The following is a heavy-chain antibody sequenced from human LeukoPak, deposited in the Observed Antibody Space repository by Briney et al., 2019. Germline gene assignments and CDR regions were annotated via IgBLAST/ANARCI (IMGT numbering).Heavy chain of an antibody. Sequence: SETLSLTCAVFGGSFTGYYWSWIRQPPGKGLEWIGEINHSGSTNYNPSLKSRVTMSVDTSESQFSLKLSSVTAADTAVYCCARQWGYTLNWFDPWGQGILVTVSS. V-gene: IGHV4-34*01. D-gene: IGHD1-1*01. CDR1: GGSFTGYY. J-gene: IGHJ5*02. CDR3: ARQWGYTLNWFDP. CDR2: INHSGST.